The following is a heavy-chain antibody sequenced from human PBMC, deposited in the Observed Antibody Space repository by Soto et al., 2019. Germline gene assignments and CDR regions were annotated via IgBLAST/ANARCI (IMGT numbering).Heavy chain of an antibody. Sequence: SETLSPTCTVSGGSVSSGSYQWTWIRQPPGKGLEWIGDIHVSGSTNDNPSLKGRVTMSIDTSKNQFSLKLSSGTAADTAVYYCARDGRGMDVWGQGTKVTVSS. V-gene: IGHV4-61*01. CDR2: IHVSGST. CDR3: ARDGRGMDV. CDR1: GGSVSSGSYQ. J-gene: IGHJ6*02.